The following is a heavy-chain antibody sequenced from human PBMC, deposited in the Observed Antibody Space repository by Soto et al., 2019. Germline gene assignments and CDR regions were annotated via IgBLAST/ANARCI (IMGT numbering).Heavy chain of an antibody. V-gene: IGHV1-46*03. Sequence: ASVKVSCKASGYTFTGYYMHWVRQAPGQGLEWMGIINRYNGNTNYAQKFQGRVTMTRDTSTSTVYMELSSLRSEDTAVYYCTRGAYCGGDCYDYWGQGTLVTVSS. CDR1: GYTFTGYY. J-gene: IGHJ4*02. CDR2: INRYNGNT. D-gene: IGHD2-21*01. CDR3: TRGAYCGGDCYDY.